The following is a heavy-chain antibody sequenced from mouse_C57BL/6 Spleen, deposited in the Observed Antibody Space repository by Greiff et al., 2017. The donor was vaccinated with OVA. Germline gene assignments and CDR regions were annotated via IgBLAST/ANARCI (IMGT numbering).Heavy chain of an antibody. Sequence: QVQLQQPGAELVKPGASVKEFCKASGYTFPSYRVTRVEPRPGPGLEWVGVIYPGSGSTNYNEKFKSKATLTVDTSSSTAYMQLSSLTSEDSAVYYCARERTSGTDYWGQGTTLTVSS. CDR2: IYPGSGST. CDR3: ARERTSGTDY. V-gene: IGHV1-55*01. D-gene: IGHD4-1*01. J-gene: IGHJ2*01. CDR1: GYTFPSYR.